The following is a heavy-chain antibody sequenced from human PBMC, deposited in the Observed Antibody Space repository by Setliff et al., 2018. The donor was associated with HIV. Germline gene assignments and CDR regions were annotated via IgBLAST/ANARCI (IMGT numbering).Heavy chain of an antibody. V-gene: IGHV3-21*06. J-gene: IGHJ4*02. CDR1: GFTFNGYS. D-gene: IGHD3-22*01. Sequence: GGSLRLSCTVSGFTFNGYSMNWVRQAPGKGLEWVSSISSSGSYIYYADSVKGRFAISRDNAKNSIHLQMNSLRAEDTAVYYCARGLSFYDPRGFDYWGQGTLVTVSS. CDR2: ISSSGSYI. CDR3: ARGLSFYDPRGFDY.